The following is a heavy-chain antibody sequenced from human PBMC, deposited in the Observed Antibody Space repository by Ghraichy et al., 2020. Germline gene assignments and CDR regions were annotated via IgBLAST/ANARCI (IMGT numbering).Heavy chain of an antibody. CDR1: GFSFSAYA. D-gene: IGHD3-22*01. CDR3: AKRYYPGVDHDVLDI. V-gene: IGHV3-23*01. J-gene: IGHJ3*02. Sequence: GGSLRLSCAASGFSFSAYAMAWVRQAPGKGLEWVSHISGSGGDGTYYADSVKGRFIISRDNSKDTVYLQMNSLRAEDTAVYYCAKRYYPGVDHDVLDIWGHGTRVTVSS. CDR2: ISGSGGDGT.